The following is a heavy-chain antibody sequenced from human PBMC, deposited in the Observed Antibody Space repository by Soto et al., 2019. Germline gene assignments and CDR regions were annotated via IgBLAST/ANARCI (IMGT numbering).Heavy chain of an antibody. J-gene: IGHJ4*02. CDR2: IYYSGRT. V-gene: IGHV4-59*05. CDR3: AKNLPRTGRFDY. Sequence: SETLSLTCSVSGSSISPYYWIWIRQPPGKGLEWVGSIYYSGRTYYNPSLRSRVTISVDRSKNQFSLTMSSVTAADTAVYYCAKNLPRTGRFDYWGQGTSVTVSS. CDR1: GSSISPYY.